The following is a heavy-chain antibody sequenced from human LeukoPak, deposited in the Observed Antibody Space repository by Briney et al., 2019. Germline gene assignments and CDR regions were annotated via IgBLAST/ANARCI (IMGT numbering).Heavy chain of an antibody. CDR3: AKRGQVPAAPFDY. CDR2: ISSSGSTI. Sequence: GGSLRLSCAASGFTFSDYYMSWIRQAPGKGLEWVSYISSSGSTIYYADSVKGRFTISRDNAKNSLYLQMNSLRAEDTAVYYCAKRGQVPAAPFDYWGQGALVTVSS. CDR1: GFTFSDYY. V-gene: IGHV3-11*04. J-gene: IGHJ4*02. D-gene: IGHD2-2*01.